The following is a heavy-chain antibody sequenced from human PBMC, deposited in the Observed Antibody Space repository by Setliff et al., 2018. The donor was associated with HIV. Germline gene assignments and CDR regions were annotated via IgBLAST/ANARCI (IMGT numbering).Heavy chain of an antibody. D-gene: IGHD3-3*01. CDR3: ARAFSGYYFDY. CDR1: GFTFSSYE. V-gene: IGHV3-48*03. Sequence: GGSLRLSCAASGFTFSSYEMNWVRQAPGKGLEWVSYISSSDGTIYYADSVKGRFTISRDNAKKSLYLQMNSLRADDTAVYYCARAFSGYYFDYWGQGTLVTVSS. J-gene: IGHJ4*02. CDR2: ISSSDGTI.